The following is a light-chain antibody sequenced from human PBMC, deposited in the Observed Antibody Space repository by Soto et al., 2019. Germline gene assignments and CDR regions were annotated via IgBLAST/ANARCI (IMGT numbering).Light chain of an antibody. J-gene: IGKJ1*01. CDR1: QSISSSY. CDR2: GAS. V-gene: IGKV3-20*01. CDR3: QHYGYPQWT. Sequence: EIVLTQSPGTLSLSPGERATLSCRASQSISSSYLAWYLQKPGQAPRLLIYGASSRATGIPDRFSGSGSGTDFTLTISRLEPEDFAVYYCQHYGYPQWTFGQGTKVDI.